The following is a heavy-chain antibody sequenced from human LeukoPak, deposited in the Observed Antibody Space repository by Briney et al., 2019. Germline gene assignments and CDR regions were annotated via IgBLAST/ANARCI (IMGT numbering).Heavy chain of an antibody. J-gene: IGHJ4*02. Sequence: GGSLRLSCAVSGFTFSTYWMHWVRQAPGKGLVWVSRINTDGSLMNYADSVKGRFTMSRDNAKNTLYLQMSSLRAEDRAVYYCARIIVGATGIDYWGQGTLVTVSS. CDR2: INTDGSLM. D-gene: IGHD1-26*01. CDR1: GFTFSTYW. CDR3: ARIIVGATGIDY. V-gene: IGHV3-74*01.